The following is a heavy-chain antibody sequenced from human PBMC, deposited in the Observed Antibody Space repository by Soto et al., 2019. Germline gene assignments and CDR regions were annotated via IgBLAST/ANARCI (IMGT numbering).Heavy chain of an antibody. D-gene: IGHD1-26*01. J-gene: IGHJ4*02. CDR3: ARAGAPTLSAY. CDR2: IYYSGST. CDR1: GGSISNYY. V-gene: IGHV4-59*01. Sequence: SETLSLSCTVSGGSISNYYWSWIRQPPGKGLEWIGYIYYSGSTNYNPSLKSRVTISVDTSKSQFSLKLSSVTAADTAVCYCARAGAPTLSAYWGQGTLVTVSS.